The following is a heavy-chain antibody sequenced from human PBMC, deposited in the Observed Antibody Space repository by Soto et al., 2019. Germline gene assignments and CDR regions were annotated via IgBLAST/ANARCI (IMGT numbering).Heavy chain of an antibody. Sequence: ASVKVSCKASGYTFTSYDINWVRQAPGQGLEWMGWMNPNSGNTGYAQKFQGRVTMTRNTSISTAYMELSSLRSEDTAVYYCSRITFGGVIVLAYYFDYWGQGTLVTVSS. D-gene: IGHD3-16*02. V-gene: IGHV1-8*01. CDR3: SRITFGGVIVLAYYFDY. J-gene: IGHJ4*02. CDR1: GYTFTSYD. CDR2: MNPNSGNT.